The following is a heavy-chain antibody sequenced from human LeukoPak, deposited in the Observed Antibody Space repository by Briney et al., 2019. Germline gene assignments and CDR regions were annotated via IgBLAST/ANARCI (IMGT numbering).Heavy chain of an antibody. CDR1: GGSISSYY. D-gene: IGHD2-2*01. CDR2: IYYSGST. V-gene: IGHV4-59*01. CDR3: ARFQHDAFDI. Sequence: PSETLSLTCTVSGGSISSYYWSWIRQPPGKGLEWIGYIYYSGSTNYNPSLKSRVTISVDTSKNQFSLKLSSVTAADTAVYYCARFQHDAFDIWGQGTMVTVSS. J-gene: IGHJ3*02.